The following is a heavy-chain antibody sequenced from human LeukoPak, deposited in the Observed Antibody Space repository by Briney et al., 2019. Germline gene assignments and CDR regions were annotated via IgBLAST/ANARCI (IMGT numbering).Heavy chain of an antibody. Sequence: GGSLRLSCVASGFTFSAHSMNWVRQTPGKGLEGISFIGDSDTTKYYADSVKGRFSISRDNGKNSLYLQMSNLRVEDTAVYYCARDRYSSTWKNYFFYMDVWGKGTTVTVSS. CDR2: IGDSDTTK. CDR3: ARDRYSSTWKNYFFYMDV. CDR1: GFTFSAHS. D-gene: IGHD6-13*01. J-gene: IGHJ6*03. V-gene: IGHV3-48*04.